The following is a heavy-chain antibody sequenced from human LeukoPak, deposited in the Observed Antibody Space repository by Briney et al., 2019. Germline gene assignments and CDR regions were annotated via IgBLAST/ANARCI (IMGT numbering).Heavy chain of an antibody. Sequence: PGGSLRLSXAASGFTFSSYWMSWVRRAPGKGLEWVANMKYDGSEKDYVDSVKGRFTISRDNAKNSLYLQMNSLRAEDTAVYYCARDIAAAGLFFDYWGQGTLVTVSS. CDR2: MKYDGSEK. CDR3: ARDIAAAGLFFDY. J-gene: IGHJ4*02. D-gene: IGHD6-13*01. V-gene: IGHV3-7*01. CDR1: GFTFSSYW.